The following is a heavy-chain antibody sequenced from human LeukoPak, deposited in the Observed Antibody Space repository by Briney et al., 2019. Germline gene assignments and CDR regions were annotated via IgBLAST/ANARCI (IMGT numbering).Heavy chain of an antibody. CDR1: GGSFSGYY. V-gene: IGHV3-30-3*01. CDR3: ARPSMDPPAALSS. D-gene: IGHD6-13*01. CDR2: ISYDGSNK. J-gene: IGHJ4*02. Sequence: LSLTCAVYGGSFSGYYWSWVRQAPGKGLEWVAVISYDGSNKYYADSVKGRFTISRDNSKNTLYLQMNSLRAEDTAVYYCARPSMDPPAALSSWDQGTLVTVSS.